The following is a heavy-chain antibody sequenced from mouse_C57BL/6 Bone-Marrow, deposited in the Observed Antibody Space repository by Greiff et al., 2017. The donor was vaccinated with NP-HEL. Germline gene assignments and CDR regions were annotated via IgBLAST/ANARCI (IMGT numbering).Heavy chain of an antibody. CDR3: AREGITTVVAPAGFAY. CDR1: GYTFTDYY. Sequence: VQLQQSGPELVKPGASVKISCKASGYTFTDYYMNWVKQSHGKSLEWIGDINPNNGGTSYNQKFKGKATLTVDKSSSTAYMELRSLTSEDSAVYYCAREGITTVVAPAGFAYWGQGTLVTVSA. D-gene: IGHD1-1*01. V-gene: IGHV1-26*01. CDR2: INPNNGGT. J-gene: IGHJ3*01.